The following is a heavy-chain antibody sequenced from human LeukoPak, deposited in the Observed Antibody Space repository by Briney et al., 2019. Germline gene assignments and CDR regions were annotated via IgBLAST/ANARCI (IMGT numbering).Heavy chain of an antibody. CDR1: GGSITSYY. J-gene: IGHJ5*02. V-gene: IGHV4-59*01. CDR2: IYYSGST. D-gene: IGHD3-10*01. CDR3: ARGGVNYKIAGP. Sequence: NASETLSLTCTVSGGSITSYYWSWIRQPPGKGLEWIGYIYYSGSTNYNPSLKSRVTISVDTSKNQFSLKLSSVTAADTAVYYCARGGVNYKIAGPWGQGALVTVSS.